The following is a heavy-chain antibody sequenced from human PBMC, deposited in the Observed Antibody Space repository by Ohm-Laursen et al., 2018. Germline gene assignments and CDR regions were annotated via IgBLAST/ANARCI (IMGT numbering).Heavy chain of an antibody. J-gene: IGHJ4*02. CDR1: GGSISSYY. D-gene: IGHD4-17*01. V-gene: IGHV4-59*08. CDR2: IYYSGST. Sequence: SETLSLTCTVSGGSISSYYWSWIRQPPGKGLEWIGYIYYSGSTNYNPSLKSRVTISVDTSKNQFSLKLSSVTAADTAVYYCARHEDYGDYVEFDYWGQGTLVTVSS. CDR3: ARHEDYGDYVEFDY.